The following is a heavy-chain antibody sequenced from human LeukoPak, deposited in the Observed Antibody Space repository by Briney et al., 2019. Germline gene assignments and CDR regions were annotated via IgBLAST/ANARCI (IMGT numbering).Heavy chain of an antibody. Sequence: SETLSLTCTVSGGSISSYYWSWIRQPAGKGLEWIGRIYTSGNTNYNPSLKSRVTMSVDTSKNQFSLKLSSVTAADTAVYYCASGGRNYYGSGSYYNRAPYDYWGQGTLVTVSS. J-gene: IGHJ4*02. V-gene: IGHV4-4*07. CDR3: ASGGRNYYGSGSYYNRAPYDY. CDR1: GGSISSYY. D-gene: IGHD3-10*01. CDR2: IYTSGNT.